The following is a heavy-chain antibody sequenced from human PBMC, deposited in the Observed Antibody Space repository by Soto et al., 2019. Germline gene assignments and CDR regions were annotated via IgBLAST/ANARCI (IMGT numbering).Heavy chain of an antibody. Sequence: LRLSCAASGFTFSSYAMHWVRQAPGKGLEWVAVISYDGSNKYYADSVKGRFTISRDNSKNTLYLQMNSLRAEDTAVYYCARARVWIQYFDYWGQGTLVTVSS. D-gene: IGHD5-18*01. CDR3: ARARVWIQYFDY. V-gene: IGHV3-30-3*01. CDR2: ISYDGSNK. J-gene: IGHJ4*02. CDR1: GFTFSSYA.